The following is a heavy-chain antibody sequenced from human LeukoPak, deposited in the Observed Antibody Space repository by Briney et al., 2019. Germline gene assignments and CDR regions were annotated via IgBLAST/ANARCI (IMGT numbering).Heavy chain of an antibody. CDR1: GFTLSNYW. CDR2: IKEDGSAE. J-gene: IGHJ4*02. Sequence: GGSLRLSCAASGFTSGFTLSNYWMSWVRQAPGKGLEWVANIKEDGSAEFYVDSVKGRFTISRDNAKNSLYLQMNSLRAEDTAVYYCATSRDAPMETGGQGTLVTVSS. V-gene: IGHV3-7*01. CDR3: ATSRDAPMET. D-gene: IGHD5-18*01.